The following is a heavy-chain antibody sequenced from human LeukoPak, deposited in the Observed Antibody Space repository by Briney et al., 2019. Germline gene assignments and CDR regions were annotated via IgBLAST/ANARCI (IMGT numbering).Heavy chain of an antibody. D-gene: IGHD3-22*01. CDR2: ISSGGSTV. CDR3: AKAGSYDSSGEVFDY. J-gene: IGHJ4*02. Sequence: GGSLRLSCAASGFTFSSYEINWVRQAPGKGLEWVSYISSGGSTVYYADSVKGRFTISRDNAKNSLYLQMNSLRAEDTAVYYCAKAGSYDSSGEVFDYWGQGTLVTVSS. V-gene: IGHV3-48*03. CDR1: GFTFSSYE.